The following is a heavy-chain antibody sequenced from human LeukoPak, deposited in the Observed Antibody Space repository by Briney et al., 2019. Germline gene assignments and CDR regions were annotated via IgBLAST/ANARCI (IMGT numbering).Heavy chain of an antibody. CDR1: GLTLSNYE. CDR2: IGSGGYR. J-gene: IGHJ4*02. CDR3: ATKLPDASSYFDF. V-gene: IGHV3-23*01. D-gene: IGHD6-6*01. Sequence: PGGSLRLSCVASGLTLSNYETTWVRQAPGKGLEYVSSIGSGGYRFYGGSVKGRFSISRDNSQNTVYLQMNSLRGEDTAIYFCATKLPDASSYFDFWGQGILVTVSS.